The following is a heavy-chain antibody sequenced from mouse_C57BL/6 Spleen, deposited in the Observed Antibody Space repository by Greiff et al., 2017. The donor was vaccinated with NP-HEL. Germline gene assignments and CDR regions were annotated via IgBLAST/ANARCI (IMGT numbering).Heavy chain of an antibody. D-gene: IGHD2-2*01. CDR1: GFSLTSYG. CDR3: ARNDGYDGVDC. CDR2: IWSGGST. J-gene: IGHJ2*01. Sequence: QVQLKESGPGLVQPSQSLSITCTVSGFSLTSYGVHWVRQSPGKGLEWLGVIWSGGSTDYNAAFISRLSISKDNSKSHVFFKMNSLQADDAAIYYCARNDGYDGVDCWGQGTTLTVSS. V-gene: IGHV2-2*01.